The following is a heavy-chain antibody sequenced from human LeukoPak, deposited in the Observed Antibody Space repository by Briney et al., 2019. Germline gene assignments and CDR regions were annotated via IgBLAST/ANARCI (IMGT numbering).Heavy chain of an antibody. CDR3: ARDGRGYRYGYYFAY. CDR1: GFTFSSNY. V-gene: IGHV3-53*01. CDR2: IYSGGRT. D-gene: IGHD5-18*01. J-gene: IGHJ4*02. Sequence: GGSLRHSFAASGFTFSSNYRSWVRQAPGKGLEWVSVIYSGGRTYYADSVRGRFTISRDNSKNTLYLQMNSLRAEDTAVYYCARDGRGYRYGYYFAYLVQGTLVTVSS.